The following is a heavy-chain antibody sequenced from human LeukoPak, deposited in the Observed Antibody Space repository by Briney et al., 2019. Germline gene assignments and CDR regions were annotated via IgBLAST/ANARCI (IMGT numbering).Heavy chain of an antibody. CDR3: TTGRGVLLIGVGDY. J-gene: IGHJ4*02. CDR2: IKSKTDGGTT. V-gene: IGHV3-15*01. D-gene: IGHD1-26*01. CDR1: GFTFSNAW. Sequence: GGSLRLSCAASGFTFSNAWMSWVRQAPGKGLEWVGRIKSKTDGGTTDYAAPVKGRFTISRDDSKNTLYLQMNSLKTEDTAVYYCTTGRGVLLIGVGDYWGQGTLVTVSS.